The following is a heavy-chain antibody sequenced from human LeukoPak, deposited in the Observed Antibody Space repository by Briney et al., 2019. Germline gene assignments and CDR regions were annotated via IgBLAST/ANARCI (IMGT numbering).Heavy chain of an antibody. CDR2: IYYSGST. Sequence: PSETLSLTCTVSGGSISSSSYYWGWIRQPPGKGLEWIGSIYYSGSTYYNPSLKSRVTISVDTSKNQFSLKLSSVTAADTAVYYCARQPYAYSSLDYWGQGTLVTVSS. V-gene: IGHV4-39*01. J-gene: IGHJ4*02. CDR3: ARQPYAYSSLDY. CDR1: GGSISSSSYY. D-gene: IGHD5-18*01.